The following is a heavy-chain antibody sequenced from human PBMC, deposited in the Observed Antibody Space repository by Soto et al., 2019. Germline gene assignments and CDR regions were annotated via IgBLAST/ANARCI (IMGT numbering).Heavy chain of an antibody. D-gene: IGHD6-19*01. CDR3: ARSLGWYAIDY. CDR1: GVSIGSNYY. Sequence: QVLLQESGPGLVQPSGTLSLSCVVSGVSIGSNYYWGWVRQSPGKGLEWLGDMSHIGSVNYNPFLKSRDTISTDRSQNQFSLKLNSVTAADTAVYCCARSLGWYAIDYWGQGTLVIVSS. J-gene: IGHJ4*02. V-gene: IGHV4-4*01. CDR2: MSHIGSV.